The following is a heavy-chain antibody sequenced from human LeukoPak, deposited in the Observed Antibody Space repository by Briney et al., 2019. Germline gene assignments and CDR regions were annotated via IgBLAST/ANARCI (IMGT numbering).Heavy chain of an antibody. J-gene: IGHJ4*02. CDR3: ARESGATKIGQLLNY. D-gene: IGHD3-10*01. CDR1: GFTFRTSG. CDR2: IQHDETEI. V-gene: IGHV3-30*02. Sequence: GGSLRLSCTASGFTFRTSGMHWVRQAPGKGLEWVGFIQHDETEIYSADSVRGRFTFSRDNFKSTVYLQMNSLRVEDSTVYYCARESGATKIGQLLNYWGQGTLVSVSS.